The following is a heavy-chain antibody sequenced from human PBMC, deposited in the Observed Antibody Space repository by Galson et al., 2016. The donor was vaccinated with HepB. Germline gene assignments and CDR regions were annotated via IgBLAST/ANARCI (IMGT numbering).Heavy chain of an antibody. D-gene: IGHD2-8*01. Sequence: SLRLSCAASGLTVSSTYMTWVRQAPGKGLEWVSVIYPGDRIYYADSEARRFTVSRDSSKNTLYLQMNSLRNDDAAVYYCAAGDCSSGVCYNHPDYWGQGTLVTVSS. CDR2: IYPGDRI. CDR1: GLTVSSTY. J-gene: IGHJ4*02. CDR3: AAGDCSSGVCYNHPDY. V-gene: IGHV3-53*01.